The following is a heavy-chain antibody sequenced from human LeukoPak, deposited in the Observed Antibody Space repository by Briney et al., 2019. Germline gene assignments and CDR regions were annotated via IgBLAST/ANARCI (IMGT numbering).Heavy chain of an antibody. CDR3: ARNSGEYYFDY. Sequence: GGSLRLSCAASGFTFSSYSMNWVRQAPGKGLEWVSSISISSSYIYYADSVKGRFTISRDNPKNSLYLQMNSLRAEDTAVYYCARNSGEYYFDYWGQGTLVTVSS. J-gene: IGHJ4*02. V-gene: IGHV3-21*01. CDR2: ISISSSYI. D-gene: IGHD3-16*01. CDR1: GFTFSSYS.